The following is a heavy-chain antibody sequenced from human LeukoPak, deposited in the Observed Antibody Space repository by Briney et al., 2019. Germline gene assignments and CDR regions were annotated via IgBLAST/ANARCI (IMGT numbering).Heavy chain of an antibody. V-gene: IGHV1-69*13. Sequence: GASVKVSCKASGYTFTSYYMHWVRQAPGQGLEWMGGIIPIFGTANYAQKFQGRVTITADESTSTAYMELSSLRSEDTAVYYCARDLAFIAVAGTYYYYYGMDVWGQGTTVTVSS. J-gene: IGHJ6*02. CDR2: IIPIFGTA. CDR3: ARDLAFIAVAGTYYYYYGMDV. D-gene: IGHD6-19*01. CDR1: GYTFTSYY.